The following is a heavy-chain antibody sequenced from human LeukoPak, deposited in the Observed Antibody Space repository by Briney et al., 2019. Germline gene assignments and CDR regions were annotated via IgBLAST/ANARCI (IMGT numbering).Heavy chain of an antibody. Sequence: GVSLRLSCAVSGFTFSGYCMHWVRQAPGKGLVWVSRINSDGTTTSSADSVKGRFSISRDNAKNPLYLQMTSLRDEDTAVYYCAREISGGSYCGHWGQGSLVTVSS. CDR3: AREISGGSYCGH. CDR1: GFTFSGYC. J-gene: IGHJ4*02. CDR2: INSDGTTT. V-gene: IGHV3-74*01. D-gene: IGHD1-26*01.